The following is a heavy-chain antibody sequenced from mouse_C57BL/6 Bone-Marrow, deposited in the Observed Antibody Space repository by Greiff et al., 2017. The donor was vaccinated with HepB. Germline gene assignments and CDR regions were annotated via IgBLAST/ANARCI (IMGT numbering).Heavy chain of an antibody. CDR1: GYSITSGYY. Sequence: EESGPGLVKPSQSLSLTCSVTGYSITSGYYWNWIRQFPGNKLEWMGYISYDGSNNYNPSLKNRISITRDTSKNQFFLKLNSVTTEDTATYYCARERIVTTYYAMDYWGQGTSVTVSS. D-gene: IGHD2-5*01. J-gene: IGHJ4*01. CDR2: ISYDGSN. V-gene: IGHV3-6*01. CDR3: ARERIVTTYYAMDY.